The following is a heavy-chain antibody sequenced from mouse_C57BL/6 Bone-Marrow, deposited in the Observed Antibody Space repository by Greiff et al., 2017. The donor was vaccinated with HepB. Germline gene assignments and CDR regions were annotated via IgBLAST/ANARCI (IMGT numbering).Heavy chain of an antibody. Sequence: EVQLVESEGGLVQPGSSMKLSCTASGFTFSDYYMAWVRQVPEKGLEWVANINYDGSSTYYLDSLKSRFIISRDNAKNILYLQMSSLKSEDTATYYCARDSYGSSLDYWGQGTTLTVSS. V-gene: IGHV5-16*01. CDR2: INYDGSST. D-gene: IGHD1-1*01. CDR3: ARDSYGSSLDY. J-gene: IGHJ2*01. CDR1: GFTFSDYY.